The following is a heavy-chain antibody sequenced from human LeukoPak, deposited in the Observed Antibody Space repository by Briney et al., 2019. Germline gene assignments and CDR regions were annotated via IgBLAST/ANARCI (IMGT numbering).Heavy chain of an antibody. D-gene: IGHD5-18*01. CDR3: ARDGIQLWSLFGY. J-gene: IGHJ4*02. CDR1: GFTFSSYA. Sequence: PGRSLRLSCAASGFTFSSYAMHWVRQAPGKGLEWVAVISYDGSNKYYADSVKGRFTISRDNSKNTLYLQMNSLRAEDTAVYYCARDGIQLWSLFGYWGQGTLVTVSS. V-gene: IGHV3-30*04. CDR2: ISYDGSNK.